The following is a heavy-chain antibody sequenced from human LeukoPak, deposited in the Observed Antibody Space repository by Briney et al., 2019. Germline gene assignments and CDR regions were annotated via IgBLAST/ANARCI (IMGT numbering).Heavy chain of an antibody. CDR2: ISGSGGST. CDR1: GFTFSSYG. J-gene: IGHJ4*02. V-gene: IGHV3-23*01. Sequence: GGTLRLSCAASGFTFSSYGMSWVRQAPGKGLEWVSAISGSGGSTYYADSVKGRFTISRDNSKNTLYLQMGSLRPEDMAVYSCARVGEVNYFDYWGQGTLVTVSS. D-gene: IGHD1-26*01. CDR3: ARVGEVNYFDY.